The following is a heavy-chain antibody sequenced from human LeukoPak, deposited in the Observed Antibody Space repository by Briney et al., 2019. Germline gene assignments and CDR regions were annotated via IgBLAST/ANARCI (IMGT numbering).Heavy chain of an antibody. V-gene: IGHV3-74*01. CDR2: INSDGSIT. D-gene: IGHD3-22*01. CDR1: GFTFTTYW. Sequence: GGSLRLSCAASGFTFTTYWMHWVRQAPGKGLVWVSHINSDGSITSYADSVKGRFTISRDNAKNTLYLQMNSLRAEDTAVYYCARDRDDSSGRLFDYWGQGTLVTVSS. CDR3: ARDRDDSSGRLFDY. J-gene: IGHJ4*02.